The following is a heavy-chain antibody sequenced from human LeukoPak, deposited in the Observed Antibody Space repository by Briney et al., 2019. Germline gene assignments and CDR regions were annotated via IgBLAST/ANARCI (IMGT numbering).Heavy chain of an antibody. Sequence: GGSLRLSCTASGFTFSTYGMHWVRQAPGKGLEWVAFLRYDGSYKYYADSVKGRFTISRDNSKNTLYLQMNSLRAEDTAVYYCAKGQSIAARPVTIDYWGQGTLVTVSS. V-gene: IGHV3-30*02. J-gene: IGHJ4*02. CDR3: AKGQSIAARPVTIDY. CDR2: LRYDGSYK. D-gene: IGHD6-6*01. CDR1: GFTFSTYG.